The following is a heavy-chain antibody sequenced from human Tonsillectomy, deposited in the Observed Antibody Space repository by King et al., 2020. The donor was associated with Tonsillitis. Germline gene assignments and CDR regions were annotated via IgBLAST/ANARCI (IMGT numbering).Heavy chain of an antibody. V-gene: IGHV1-2*02. CDR3: ARGDDFWTGYWGLDV. D-gene: IGHD3/OR15-3a*01. CDR2: INTNSGGT. CDR1: VYTFTGYS. J-gene: IGHJ6*02. Sequence: VQLVESGTEVKKPGASVKVSCKASVYTFTGYSMHRLRQAPGQGLEWMGWINTNSGGTEYGQKFQDRVTMTRDTYMSTAYMELHALRNDDTAIYYCARGDDFWTGYWGLDVWGQGTAVTVSS.